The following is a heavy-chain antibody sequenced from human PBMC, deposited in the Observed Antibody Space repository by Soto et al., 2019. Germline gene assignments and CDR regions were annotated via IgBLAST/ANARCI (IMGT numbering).Heavy chain of an antibody. CDR1: GFTFSSYA. CDR3: ARDDYYDSSGPWYY. D-gene: IGHD3-22*01. CDR2: ISYDGSNK. V-gene: IGHV3-30-3*01. Sequence: PGGSLRLSCAASGFTFSSYAMHWVRQAPGKGLEWVAVISYDGSNKYYADSVKGRFTISRDNSKNTLYLQMNSLRAEDTAVYYCARDDYYDSSGPWYYWGQGTLVTVSS. J-gene: IGHJ4*02.